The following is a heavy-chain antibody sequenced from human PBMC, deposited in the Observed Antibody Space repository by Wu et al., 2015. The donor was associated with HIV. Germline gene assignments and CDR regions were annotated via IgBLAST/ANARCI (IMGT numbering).Heavy chain of an antibody. CDR1: GYTFTSYY. CDR3: ARDFSSIVGAEAWYYFDY. Sequence: QIQLVQSGAEVKKPGASVKVSCKASGYTFTSYYMHWVRQAPGQGLEWMGIINPSGGSTSYAQKFQGRVTMTRDTSTSTVYMELSSLRSEDTAVYYCARDFSSIVGAEAWYYFDYWGQGTLVTVSS. J-gene: IGHJ4*02. D-gene: IGHD1-26*01. V-gene: IGHV1-46*03. CDR2: INPSGGST.